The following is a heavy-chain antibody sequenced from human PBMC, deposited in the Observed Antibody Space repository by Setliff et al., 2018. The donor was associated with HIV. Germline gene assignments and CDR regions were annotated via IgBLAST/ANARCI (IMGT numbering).Heavy chain of an antibody. Sequence: PGESLKISCTGSGYSFSNHWIGWVRQMPGRGLEWVAIIYPQDSDTRYSPSFEGHVTISADTSRYTAYLQWRALRASDTAIYYCARHRIDISLLVVQDPGPFDFWGRGTMVTVSS. D-gene: IGHD3-3*02. CDR3: ARHRIDISLLVVQDPGPFDF. CDR1: GYSFSNHW. CDR2: IYPQDSDT. V-gene: IGHV5-51*01. J-gene: IGHJ3*01.